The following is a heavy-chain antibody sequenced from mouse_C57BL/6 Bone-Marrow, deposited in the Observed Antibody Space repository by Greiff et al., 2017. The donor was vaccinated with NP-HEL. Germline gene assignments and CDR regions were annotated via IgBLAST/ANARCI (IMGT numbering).Heavy chain of an antibody. V-gene: IGHV5-6*01. Sequence: EVQLVESGGDLVKPGGSLKLSCAASGFTFSSYGMSWVRQTPDKRLEWVATISSGGSYTYYPDSVKGRFTISRDNANNTLYLQMSSLKSEDAAMYYCARWDSSGYDYFDYWGQGTTLTVSS. CDR2: ISSGGSYT. D-gene: IGHD3-2*02. J-gene: IGHJ2*01. CDR1: GFTFSSYG. CDR3: ARWDSSGYDYFDY.